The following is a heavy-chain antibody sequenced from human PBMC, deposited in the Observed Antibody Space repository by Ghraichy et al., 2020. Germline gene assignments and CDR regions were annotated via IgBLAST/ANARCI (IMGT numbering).Heavy chain of an antibody. Sequence: GGSLRLSCAASGFIFSYYCIHWVRQVPGKGLEWVAAISYDESKKYYAESVKGRFTISRDNSKNTLYLQMDKLSTEDSAVYYCGKDPGLFGDYCYGIDVWGQGTTVTVSS. CDR3: GKDPGLFGDYCYGIDV. CDR2: ISYDESKK. J-gene: IGHJ6*02. D-gene: IGHD3-10*01. CDR1: GFIFSYYC. V-gene: IGHV3-30*18.